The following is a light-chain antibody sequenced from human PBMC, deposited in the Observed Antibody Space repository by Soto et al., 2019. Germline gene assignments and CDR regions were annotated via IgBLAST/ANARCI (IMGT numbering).Light chain of an antibody. Sequence: DIRMTQSPSSLSASVGDSVTITCRASQSISIYLNWYQQKPGKAPKLLISGASTLQSGVPSRFSGGGAGTDFTPTISSLQPEDFATYYCQQSYRTVITFGQRTRLEIK. J-gene: IGKJ5*01. CDR3: QQSYRTVIT. CDR2: GAS. CDR1: QSISIY. V-gene: IGKV1-39*01.